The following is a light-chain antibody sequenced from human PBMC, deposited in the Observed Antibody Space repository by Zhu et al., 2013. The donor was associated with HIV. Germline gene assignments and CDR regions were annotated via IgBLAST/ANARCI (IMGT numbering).Light chain of an antibody. CDR2: SNN. V-gene: IGLV1-44*01. CDR1: SSNIGAGHD. J-gene: IGLJ2*01. Sequence: QSVLTQPPSVSGAPGQRVTISCTGSSSNIGAGHDVHWYQYVPGTAPKLLIHSNNQRPSGVPDRFSGSKSDTSASLAISGLQSEDEADYYCAAWDDSLNGPVFGGGTKVTVL. CDR3: AAWDDSLNGPV.